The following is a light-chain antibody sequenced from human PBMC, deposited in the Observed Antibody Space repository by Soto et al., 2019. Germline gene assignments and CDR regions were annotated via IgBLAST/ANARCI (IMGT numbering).Light chain of an antibody. CDR1: QSISSW. CDR3: QQYNRYPLT. CDR2: KAA. V-gene: IGKV1-5*03. J-gene: IGKJ4*01. Sequence: DIQMTQSPSTLSASVGDRVTITCRAGQSISSWLAWYQQKPGKAPKPLIYKAASLESVVPSRFKVSGSVTEFTHTISSLQPDDFATYFCQQYNRYPLTFGGGIKVEIK.